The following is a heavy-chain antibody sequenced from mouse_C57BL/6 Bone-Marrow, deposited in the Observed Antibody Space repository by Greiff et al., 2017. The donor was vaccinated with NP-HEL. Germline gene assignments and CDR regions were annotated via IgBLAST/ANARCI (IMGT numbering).Heavy chain of an antibody. CDR1: GYTFTTYP. V-gene: IGHV1-47*01. CDR2: FHPYNDDT. J-gene: IGHJ1*03. CDR3: AINYYGSSYVGWYFDV. Sequence: VQGVESGAELVKPGASVKMSCKASGYTFTTYPIEWMKQNHGKSLEWIGNFHPYNDDTKYNEKFKGKATLTVEKSSSTVYLELSRLTSDDSAVYYCAINYYGSSYVGWYFDVWGTGTTVTVSS. D-gene: IGHD1-1*01.